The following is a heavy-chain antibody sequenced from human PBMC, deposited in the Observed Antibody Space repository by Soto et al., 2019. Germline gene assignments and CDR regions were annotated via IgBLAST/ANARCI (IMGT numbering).Heavy chain of an antibody. Sequence: SLRLCCAASGFTFSSHAMHWVRQAPGKGLEWVAVISYDGSNKYYADSVKGRFTISRDNSKNTLYLQMNSLRAEDTAVYYCASNQGGSGPNWFDPWGQGTLVTVSS. D-gene: IGHD6-19*01. V-gene: IGHV3-30-3*01. CDR3: ASNQGGSGPNWFDP. CDR1: GFTFSSHA. J-gene: IGHJ5*02. CDR2: ISYDGSNK.